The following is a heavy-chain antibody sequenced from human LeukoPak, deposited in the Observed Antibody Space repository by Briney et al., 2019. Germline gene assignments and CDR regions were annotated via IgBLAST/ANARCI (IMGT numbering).Heavy chain of an antibody. D-gene: IGHD3-10*01. CDR2: VNPNSGGT. V-gene: IGHV1-2*02. CDR1: GYTFTGFY. CDR3: ATSDLRFGFGDWFDP. J-gene: IGHJ5*02. Sequence: ASVKVSCKASGYTFTGFYIHWVGQAPGEGPQWMGWVNPNSGGTNYAKKFQGRVTLTRDTSITTAYMELSSLRSDDTAVYYFATSDLRFGFGDWFDPWGRGTLVTVSS.